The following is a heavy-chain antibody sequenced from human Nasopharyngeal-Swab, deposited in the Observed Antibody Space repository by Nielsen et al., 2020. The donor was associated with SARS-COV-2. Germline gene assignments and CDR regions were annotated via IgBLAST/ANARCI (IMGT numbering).Heavy chain of an antibody. Sequence: SETLSLTCAVSGGSISSYYWSWIRQPPGKGLEWIGYIYYSGSTKYNPSLKSRVTISVDTSKNQFSLKLSSVTAADTAVYYCARGGLERSDAFDIWGQGTMVTVSS. J-gene: IGHJ3*02. CDR2: IYYSGST. CDR1: GGSISSYY. CDR3: ARGGLERSDAFDI. V-gene: IGHV4-59*01. D-gene: IGHD1-1*01.